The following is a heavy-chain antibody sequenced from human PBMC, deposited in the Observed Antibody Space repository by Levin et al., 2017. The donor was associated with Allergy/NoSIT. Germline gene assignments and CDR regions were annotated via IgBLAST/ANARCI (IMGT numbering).Heavy chain of an antibody. V-gene: IGHV3-20*01. Sequence: GGSLRLSCAASGFTFDDYGMSWVRQAPGKGLEWVSGINWNGGSTGYADSVKGRLTISRDNAKNSLYLQMNSLRAEDTALYHCARHRCTINIHDGFDIWGQGTRVIVSS. CDR1: GFTFDDYG. J-gene: IGHJ3*02. CDR3: ARHRCTINIHDGFDI. D-gene: IGHD3-9*01. CDR2: INWNGGST.